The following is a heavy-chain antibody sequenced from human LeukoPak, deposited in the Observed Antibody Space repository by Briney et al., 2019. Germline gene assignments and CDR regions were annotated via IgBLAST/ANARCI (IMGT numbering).Heavy chain of an antibody. CDR3: ARDEGRTISCCSY. J-gene: IGHJ4*02. CDR2: ISSSGSFI. Sequence: GGSLRLSCAASGFTFSSYNMNWVRQAPGKGLEWVPSISSSGSFIYYADSVKGRFTISRDNAKNSVYLQMNSLRAEDTAVYYCARDEGRTISCCSYWGQGTLVTVSS. CDR1: GFTFSSYN. V-gene: IGHV3-21*01. D-gene: IGHD2-2*01.